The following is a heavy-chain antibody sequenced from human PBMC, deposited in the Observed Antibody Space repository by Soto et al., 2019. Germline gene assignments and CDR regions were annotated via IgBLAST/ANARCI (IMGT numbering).Heavy chain of an antibody. Sequence: GGSLRLSCAASGFTFSNAWMNWVRQAPGKGLEWVGRIKSKNDGGTTDYAAPVKGRFTISRDDSKNTLYLQMNSLKTEDTAVYYCTSSNYDFWSGYYYFDHWGQGTLVTVSS. V-gene: IGHV3-15*07. CDR3: TSSNYDFWSGYYYFDH. J-gene: IGHJ4*02. D-gene: IGHD3-3*01. CDR2: IKSKNDGGTT. CDR1: GFTFSNAW.